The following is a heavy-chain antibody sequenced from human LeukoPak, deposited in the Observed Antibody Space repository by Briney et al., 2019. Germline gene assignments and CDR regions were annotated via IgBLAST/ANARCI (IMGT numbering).Heavy chain of an antibody. J-gene: IGHJ4*02. D-gene: IGHD3-9*01. CDR2: IHYSGST. CDR1: GGSISDSSYY. CDR3: ARGLKTLYDILTGHYKGVAYFDS. Sequence: PSETQSLPCTVSGGSISDSSYYWAWIRQPPGKGLEWIASIHYSGSTYYNPSLKSRVTISVDTSKNQFSMKLTSVTAADTAVYYCARGLKTLYDILTGHYKGVAYFDSWGPGTPVPVSS. V-gene: IGHV4-39*01.